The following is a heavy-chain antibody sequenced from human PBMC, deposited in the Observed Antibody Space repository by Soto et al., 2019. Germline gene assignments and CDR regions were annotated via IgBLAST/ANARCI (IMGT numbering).Heavy chain of an antibody. J-gene: IGHJ4*02. CDR3: AHVYWAASGTRYYFDY. CDR1: GFSFTTDGMG. Sequence: QITLKESGPTLVKPTQTPTLTCTFSGFSFTTDGMGVGWIRQPPGKALEWLALIYWDDDKRFSPSLKSRLTITKDASRNQVVLTLTNMDPADTATYYCAHVYWAASGTRYYFDYWGQGTLVTVSS. V-gene: IGHV2-5*02. D-gene: IGHD1-7*01. CDR2: IYWDDDK.